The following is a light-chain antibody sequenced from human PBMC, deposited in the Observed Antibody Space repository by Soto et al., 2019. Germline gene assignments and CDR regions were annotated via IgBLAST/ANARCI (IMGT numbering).Light chain of an antibody. CDR3: QQYNKWPPIT. CDR1: QSVGIK. Sequence: EIVRTQSPATLAVSPGGIDTRCCRASQSVGIKLAWYQQKPGQAPRLLIYDTSTRATGIPARFSGSGAGTEFTLTISSLQSEDFAIYYCQQYNKWPPITLGQGTRLEIK. J-gene: IGKJ5*01. CDR2: DTS. V-gene: IGKV3-15*01.